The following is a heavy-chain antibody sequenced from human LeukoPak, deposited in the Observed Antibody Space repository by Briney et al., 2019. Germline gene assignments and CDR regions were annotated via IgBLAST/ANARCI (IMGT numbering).Heavy chain of an antibody. J-gene: IGHJ4*02. V-gene: IGHV1-18*01. CDR3: ARGDHPYDPSDY. Sequence: ASVKVSCKASGYTFTSSSISWVRQAPGQGVEWMGWISAESGTTNYAKKLQCRVTMTTDTSTSTAYMELKSLRSDDTAVYYCARGDHPYDPSDYWGQGTLVTVSS. CDR2: ISAESGTT. D-gene: IGHD5-12*01. CDR1: GYTFTSSS.